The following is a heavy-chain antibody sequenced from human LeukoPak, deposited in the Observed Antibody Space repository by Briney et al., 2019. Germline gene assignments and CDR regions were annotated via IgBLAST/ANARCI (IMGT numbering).Heavy chain of an antibody. CDR3: AKLGGATPYFDY. D-gene: IGHD1-26*01. CDR1: GFTFSSYA. CDR2: ISGSGGST. J-gene: IGHJ4*02. V-gene: IGHV3-23*01. Sequence: GGSLRLSCAASGFTFSSYAMSWVCQAPGKGLEWVSAISGSGGSTCYADSVKGRFTISRDNSKNTLYLQMNSLRAEDTAVYYCAKLGGATPYFDYWGQGTLVTVSS.